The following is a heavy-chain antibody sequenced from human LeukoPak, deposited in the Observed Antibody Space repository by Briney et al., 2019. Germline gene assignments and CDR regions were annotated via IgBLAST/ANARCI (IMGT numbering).Heavy chain of an antibody. CDR3: ARMGARETSFGGDY. Sequence: PSETLSLTCTVSGGSISSYYWSWIRQPPGRGLEWIGYISYSGSTNYNPSLKSRVTISVDTSKNQFSLKLSSVTAADTAVYYCARMGARETSFGGDYWGQGTLVTVSS. CDR2: ISYSGST. V-gene: IGHV4-59*01. D-gene: IGHD3-16*01. J-gene: IGHJ4*02. CDR1: GGSISSYY.